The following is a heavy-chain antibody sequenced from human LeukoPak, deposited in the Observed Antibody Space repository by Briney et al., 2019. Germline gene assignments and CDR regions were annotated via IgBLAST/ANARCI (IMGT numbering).Heavy chain of an antibody. CDR2: ISSSSSTI. CDR3: ARDDPGYYYYYGMDV. V-gene: IGHV3-48*01. D-gene: IGHD2-2*01. Sequence: PGGSLRLSCAASGFTFSSYRMNWVRQAPGKGLEWVSYISSSSSTIYYADSVKGRFTISRDNAKNSLYLQMNSLRAEDTAVYYCARDDPGYYYYYGMDVWGQGTTVTVSS. J-gene: IGHJ6*02. CDR1: GFTFSSYR.